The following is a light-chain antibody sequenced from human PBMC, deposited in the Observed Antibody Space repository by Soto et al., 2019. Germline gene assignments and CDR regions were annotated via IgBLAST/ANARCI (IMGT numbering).Light chain of an antibody. J-gene: IGKJ5*01. CDR2: AAS. CDR1: QGISRH. CDR3: QQLSSYPIT. Sequence: DIQMTQSPSSLSASVGDRVTITCRASQGISRHVAWYQQKPGKAPEPLIYAASTLESGVPSRFSGSGAGTEFTLTISSLQTEDFATYYCQQLSSYPITFGQGTRLEIK. V-gene: IGKV1-9*01.